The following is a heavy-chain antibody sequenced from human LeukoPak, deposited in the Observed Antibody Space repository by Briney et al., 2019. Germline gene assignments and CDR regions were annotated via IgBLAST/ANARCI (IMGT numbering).Heavy chain of an antibody. Sequence: PSETPSLTCAVYGGSFSGYYWSWIRQPPGKGLEWIGEINHSGSTNYNPSLKSRVTISVDTSKNQFSLKLSSVTAADTAVYYCARGQTITIFGVVIIGHYYFDYWGQGTLVTVSS. CDR1: GGSFSGYY. CDR2: INHSGST. V-gene: IGHV4-34*01. D-gene: IGHD3-3*01. J-gene: IGHJ4*02. CDR3: ARGQTITIFGVVIIGHYYFDY.